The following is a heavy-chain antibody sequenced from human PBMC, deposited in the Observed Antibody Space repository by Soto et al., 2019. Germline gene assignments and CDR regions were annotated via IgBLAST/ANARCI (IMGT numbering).Heavy chain of an antibody. CDR2: TSAGGGST. D-gene: IGHD6-13*01. Sequence: PGGSLRLSCAASGFTFSSYAMSWVRQAPGKGLEWVSGTSAGGGSTYYADSVKGRFTISRDNSKNTLYLQLNSLRAEDTAVYYCARRSSSWSSLDYWGQGTLVTVSS. J-gene: IGHJ4*02. CDR1: GFTFSSYA. CDR3: ARRSSSWSSLDY. V-gene: IGHV3-23*01.